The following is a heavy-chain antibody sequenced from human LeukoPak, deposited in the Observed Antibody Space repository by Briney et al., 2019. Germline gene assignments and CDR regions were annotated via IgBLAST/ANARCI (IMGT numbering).Heavy chain of an antibody. CDR3: ARYSSAYYYDFDY. D-gene: IGHD3-22*01. V-gene: IGHV4-34*01. J-gene: IGHJ4*02. CDR2: ITHSGST. Sequence: KPSETLSLSCAVYGGSFSGYYWSWIRQSPGKGLEWIGEITHSGSTNYNPSLKSRVTISVDTSKNQFSLKLSSVIAADTAVYYCARYSSAYYYDFDYWGQGTLVTVSS. CDR1: GGSFSGYY.